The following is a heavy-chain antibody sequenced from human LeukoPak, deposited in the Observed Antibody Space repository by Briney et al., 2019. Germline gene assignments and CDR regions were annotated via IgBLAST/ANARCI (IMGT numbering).Heavy chain of an antibody. V-gene: IGHV3-30*18. Sequence: RGSLRLSCAASGFTFSSYGMHWVRQAPGKGLEWVAVISYDGSNKYYADSVKGRFTISRDNSKNTLYLQMNSLRAEDTAVYHCAKGVGYYYHYMDVWGKGTTVTVSS. J-gene: IGHJ6*03. CDR3: AKGVGYYYHYMDV. CDR1: GFTFSSYG. CDR2: ISYDGSNK. D-gene: IGHD1-26*01.